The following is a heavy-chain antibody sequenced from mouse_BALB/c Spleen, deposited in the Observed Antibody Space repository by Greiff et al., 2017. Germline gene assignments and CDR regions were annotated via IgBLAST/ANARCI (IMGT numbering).Heavy chain of an antibody. CDR2: ICPGSGST. Sequence: LQQPGSGLVRPGASVKLSCKASGYTFTSYWMHWVNQRPGQGLEWIGNICPGSGSTNYDEKFKSKPTLTVDTSANTTYMELARLKSEESAIYYWARPRGNYWDFEVWGAGTTVTVSS. V-gene: IGHV1S22*01. CDR3: ARPRGNYWDFEV. J-gene: IGHJ1*01. D-gene: IGHD1-1*02. CDR1: GYTFTSYW.